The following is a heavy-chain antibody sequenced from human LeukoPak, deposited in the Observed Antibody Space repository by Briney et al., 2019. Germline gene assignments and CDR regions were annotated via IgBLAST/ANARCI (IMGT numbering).Heavy chain of an antibody. D-gene: IGHD1-26*01. J-gene: IGHJ4*02. CDR1: GFTFEDYA. CDR3: AKDSGSYSTSFDY. Sequence: PGGSLRLSCAASGFTFEDYAMHWVRQAPGKGLEWVSGISWNSGSIGYADSVEGRFTISRDNAKNSLYLQMNSLRAEDMALYYCAKDSGSYSTSFDYWGQGTLVTVSS. V-gene: IGHV3-9*03. CDR2: ISWNSGSI.